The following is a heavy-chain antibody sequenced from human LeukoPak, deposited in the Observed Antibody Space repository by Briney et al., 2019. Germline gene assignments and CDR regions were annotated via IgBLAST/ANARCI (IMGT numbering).Heavy chain of an antibody. CDR2: IDPGDSDT. D-gene: IGHD5-18*01. V-gene: IGHV5-51*01. CDR1: GYSFTSYC. CDR3: ARLIRVGYSYGPYYFDY. J-gene: IGHJ4*02. Sequence: GESLKISCKGSGYSFTSYCIGWVRQMPGKGLEWMGIIDPGDSDTRYSPSFQGQVTISADKSISTAYLQWSSLKASDTAMYYCARLIRVGYSYGPYYFDYWGQGTLVTVSS.